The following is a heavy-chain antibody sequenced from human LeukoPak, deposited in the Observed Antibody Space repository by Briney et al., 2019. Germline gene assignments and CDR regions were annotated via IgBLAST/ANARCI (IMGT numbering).Heavy chain of an antibody. Sequence: GGSLRLSCAASGFTFRDYAMAWVRQAPGKGLEWVSAISGSGGSTYYADSVKGRFTISRDNSKNTLYLQMNSLRAEDTAVYYCAKGRSIAAAGTRTDYWGQGTLVTVSS. CDR3: AKGRSIAAAGTRTDY. V-gene: IGHV3-23*01. J-gene: IGHJ4*02. CDR2: ISGSGGST. CDR1: GFTFRDYA. D-gene: IGHD6-13*01.